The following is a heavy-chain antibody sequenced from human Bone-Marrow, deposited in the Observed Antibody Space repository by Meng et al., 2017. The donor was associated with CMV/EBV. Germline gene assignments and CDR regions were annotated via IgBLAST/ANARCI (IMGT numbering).Heavy chain of an antibody. Sequence: GESLKISCAASGFTFSSYWMHWVRQAPGKGLVWVSRISGNGRTTNYADSVKGRFLISRDNTKNTVYLQMNSLSAEDTALYWCARDQDFRGQGTLVTVSS. V-gene: IGHV3-74*01. CDR3: ARDQDF. CDR2: ISGNGRTT. J-gene: IGHJ4*02. CDR1: GFTFSSYW.